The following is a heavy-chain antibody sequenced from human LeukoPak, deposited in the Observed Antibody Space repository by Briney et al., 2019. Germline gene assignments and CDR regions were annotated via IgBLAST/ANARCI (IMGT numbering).Heavy chain of an antibody. CDR2: IYIGGST. CDR1: GFTVSSNY. CDR3: ARERREYSGNYFDY. V-gene: IGHV3-53*01. Sequence: GGSLRLSCEASGFTVSSNYMSWVRQAPGKGLEWVSVIYIGGSTYYADSVKGRFTIFIDNYKNTLYLQMNSLRAEDTAVYYCARERREYSGNYFDYWGQGTLVTVSS. J-gene: IGHJ4*02. D-gene: IGHD1-26*01.